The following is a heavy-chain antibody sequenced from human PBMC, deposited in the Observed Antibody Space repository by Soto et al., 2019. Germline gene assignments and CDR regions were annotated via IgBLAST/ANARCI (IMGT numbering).Heavy chain of an antibody. J-gene: IGHJ6*02. CDR1: GYTFTSYA. D-gene: IGHD3-16*01. CDR2: INAGNGNT. Sequence: QVQVVQSGAEVKKPGASVKVSCKASGYTFTSYAMHWVRQAPGQRLEWMGWINAGNGNTKYSQKFQGRVTIIRDTTASTAYMELSSLRAEDTAVYYCARGGLALMDVWGQGTTVTVSS. CDR3: ARGGLALMDV. V-gene: IGHV1-3*01.